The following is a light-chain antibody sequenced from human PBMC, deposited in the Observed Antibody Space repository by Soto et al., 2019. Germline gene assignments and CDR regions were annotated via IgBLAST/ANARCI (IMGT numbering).Light chain of an antibody. CDR1: QSVSSN. Sequence: EIVMTQSPATLSVSPGERATLSCRASQSVSSNLAWYQQKPGQAPRLLIYGASTSATGIPARFSGSGSGTEFTLTISSLQSEDLAVYYCQQYNNWPLTFGQGTKVEIK. V-gene: IGKV3-15*01. CDR3: QQYNNWPLT. CDR2: GAS. J-gene: IGKJ1*01.